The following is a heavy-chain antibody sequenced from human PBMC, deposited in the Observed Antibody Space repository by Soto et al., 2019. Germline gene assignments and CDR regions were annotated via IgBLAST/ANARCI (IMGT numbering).Heavy chain of an antibody. V-gene: IGHV4-59*01. CDR1: GGSLSRYY. CDR3: ARGLVPVAILDP. Sequence: LETPSLPCTVSGGSLSRYYWSWVRQPPGKGLEWIGYIYYSGSTNYNPSLKSRVTISVDTSKNQFSLKLSSVTAADTAVYYCARGLVPVAILDPWGQGTLVTVSS. J-gene: IGHJ5*02. D-gene: IGHD2-2*01. CDR2: IYYSGST.